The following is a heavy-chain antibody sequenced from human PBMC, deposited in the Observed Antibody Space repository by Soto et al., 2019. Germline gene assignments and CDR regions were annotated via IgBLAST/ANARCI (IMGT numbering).Heavy chain of an antibody. CDR2: ISSSSTI. J-gene: IGHJ3*02. D-gene: IGHD4-17*01. CDR3: ARDDYGDPTGAFDI. Sequence: GGSLRLSCAASGFTFSSYSMNWVRQAPGKGLEWVSYISSSSTIYYADSVKGRFTISRDNAKNSLYLQMNSLRAEDTAVYYCARDDYGDPTGAFDIWGQGTMVTVSS. V-gene: IGHV3-48*01. CDR1: GFTFSSYS.